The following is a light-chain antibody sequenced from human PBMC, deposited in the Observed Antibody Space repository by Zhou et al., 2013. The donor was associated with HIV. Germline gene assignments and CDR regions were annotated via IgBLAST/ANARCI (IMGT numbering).Light chain of an antibody. V-gene: IGKV3-20*01. Sequence: EIVLTQSPGTLSLSPGERATLSCRASQSVSSNYLAWYQQRPGQAPRLLIYGASSRATGIPDRFSGSGSGTDFTLIISRLEPEDFAVYYCQQYASLPRTFGQGTKVEIK. J-gene: IGKJ1*01. CDR1: QSVSSNY. CDR3: QQYASLPRT. CDR2: GAS.